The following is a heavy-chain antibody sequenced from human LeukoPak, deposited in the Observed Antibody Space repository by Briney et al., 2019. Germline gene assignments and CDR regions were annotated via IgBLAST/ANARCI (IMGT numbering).Heavy chain of an antibody. CDR3: ARDPLTGYYDSSGSARDDY. CDR2: ISDSGDRT. Sequence: GGSLRLSCGASGFTFSSYGMSWVRQAPGKGLEWVSSISDSGDRTFYADSVKGRFTISRDNSKNTLYLQMNSLRAEDTAVYYCARDPLTGYYDSSGSARDDYWGQGTLVTVSS. J-gene: IGHJ4*02. D-gene: IGHD3-22*01. V-gene: IGHV3-23*01. CDR1: GFTFSSYG.